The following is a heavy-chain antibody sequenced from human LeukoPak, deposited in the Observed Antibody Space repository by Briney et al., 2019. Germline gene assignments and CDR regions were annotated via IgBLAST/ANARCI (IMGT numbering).Heavy chain of an antibody. V-gene: IGHV3-23*01. CDR1: GFTLSIYA. J-gene: IGHJ4*02. D-gene: IGHD2-15*01. CDR3: AKGSGSSCYSPCDY. CDR2: ICANDGNT. Sequence: GGSLRLSCAASGFTLSIYAMSWVRQAPGKGLEWVSVICANDGNTYYADAVKGRFTISRDNSKDTLYLQMDSLRAEDTAVYYCAKGSGSSCYSPCDYWGQGILVTVSS.